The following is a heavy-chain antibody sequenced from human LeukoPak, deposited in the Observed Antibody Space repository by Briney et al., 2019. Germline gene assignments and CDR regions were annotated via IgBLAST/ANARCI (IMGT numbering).Heavy chain of an antibody. D-gene: IGHD2-15*01. J-gene: IGHJ5*02. CDR3: SRSSAAIVTVVAANGWLDT. CDR1: GYTFSGYY. CDR2: INPKRGGT. Sequence: ASVKVSCKASGYTFSGYYIHWVRQAPGQGLEWMGWINPKRGGTNYAQKFQGRVTMTRDTSIGTAYMELSGLRSDDTAVYYCSRSSAAIVTVVAANGWLDTWGQGTLVIVSS. V-gene: IGHV1-2*02.